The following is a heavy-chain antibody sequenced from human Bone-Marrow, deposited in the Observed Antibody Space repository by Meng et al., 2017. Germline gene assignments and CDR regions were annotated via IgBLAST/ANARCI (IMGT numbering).Heavy chain of an antibody. CDR3: VSEVGATEASY. D-gene: IGHD1-26*01. CDR2: IWYDGSNK. CDR1: GFTFSRNG. V-gene: IGHV3-33*01. Sequence: GESLKISCAASGFTFSRNGMHWVRQAPGKGLEWVAVIWYDGSNKYYADAVKGRFTISRDNSKNKLYLQMNNLRAEDTAVYYCVSEVGATEASYWGQGTLVTVSS. J-gene: IGHJ4*02.